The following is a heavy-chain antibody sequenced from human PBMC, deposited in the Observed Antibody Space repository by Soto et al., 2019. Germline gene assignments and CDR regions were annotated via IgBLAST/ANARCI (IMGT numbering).Heavy chain of an antibody. D-gene: IGHD6-13*01. CDR2: ISGSGGST. V-gene: IGHV3-23*01. CDR3: TRDASRDSSARGWFDP. CDR1: GFTFSSYA. J-gene: IGHJ5*02. Sequence: GGSLRLSCAASGFTFSSYAMSWVRQAPGKGLEWVSAISGSGGSTYYADSVKGRFTISRDNSKNTLYLQMNSLGAEETAVYYCTRDASRDSSARGWFDPWGPGTLVTVSS.